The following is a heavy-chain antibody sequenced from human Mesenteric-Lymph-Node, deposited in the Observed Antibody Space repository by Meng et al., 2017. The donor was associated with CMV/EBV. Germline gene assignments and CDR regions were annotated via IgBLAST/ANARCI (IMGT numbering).Heavy chain of an antibody. CDR3: ARVGYCTSTSCYGRSNWFDP. CDR2: VYHSGST. V-gene: IGHV4-4*02. J-gene: IGHJ5*02. D-gene: IGHD2-2*01. Sequence: SSSDWWSWVRQAPGKRLEWVGKVYHSGSTNYNPSLKSRVTISVDKSKNQFSLKLSSVTAADTAVYYCARVGYCTSTSCYGRSNWFDPWGQGTLVTVSS. CDR1: SSSDW.